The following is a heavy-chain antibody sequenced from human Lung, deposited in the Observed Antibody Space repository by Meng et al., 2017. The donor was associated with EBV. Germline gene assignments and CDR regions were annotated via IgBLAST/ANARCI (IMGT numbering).Heavy chain of an antibody. Sequence: QGHLRCRGPRWGSLSTTCTLTCLVSGAAIRSGGYYWGWIRQHPGKGLEWIGNIYYSGNTYYNPSLKSRVTISIDTSKNQFSLKLSSVTAADTAVYFCARATVVVPSGIYWFDPWGQGTLVTVSS. D-gene: IGHD6-13*01. J-gene: IGHJ5*02. CDR2: IYYSGNT. CDR3: ARATVVVPSGIYWFDP. V-gene: IGHV4-31*02. CDR1: GAAIRSGGYY.